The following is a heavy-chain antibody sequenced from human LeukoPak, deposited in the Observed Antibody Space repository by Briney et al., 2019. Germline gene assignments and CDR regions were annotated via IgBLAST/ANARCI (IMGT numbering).Heavy chain of an antibody. CDR2: IYHTGST. Sequence: SETLSLTCAVSGGSISSSYWSWIRQPPGRGLEWIGYIYHTGSTNHNPSLKSRVAISVDTSKNQFSLKLSSVTAADTAVYYCARDRRSGWYSFDSWGQGTLVTVSS. CDR1: GGSISSSY. CDR3: ARDRRSGWYSFDS. V-gene: IGHV4-59*01. J-gene: IGHJ4*02. D-gene: IGHD6-19*01.